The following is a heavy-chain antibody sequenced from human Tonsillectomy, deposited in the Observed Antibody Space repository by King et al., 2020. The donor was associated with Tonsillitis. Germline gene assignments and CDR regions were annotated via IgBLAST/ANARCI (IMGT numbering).Heavy chain of an antibody. J-gene: IGHJ4*02. Sequence: VQLQQWGAGLLKPSETLSLTCAVYGGSFSDYYWSWIRQPPGKGLEWIGEINHGGSTNYNPSLKSRVTISVDTSKNQFSLKLGSVTAADTAVYFCARFAGTYYYDSSGYIFDYWGQGTLVTVSS. CDR3: ARFAGTYYYDSSGYIFDY. D-gene: IGHD3-22*01. V-gene: IGHV4-34*01. CDR1: GGSFSDYY. CDR2: INHGGST.